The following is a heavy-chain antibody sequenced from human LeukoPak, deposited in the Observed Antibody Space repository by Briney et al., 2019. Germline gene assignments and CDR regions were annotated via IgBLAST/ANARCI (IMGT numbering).Heavy chain of an antibody. J-gene: IGHJ5*02. V-gene: IGHV1-46*01. CDR3: ARASFWESPINWFDP. CDR2: INPTGGST. D-gene: IGHD3-16*01. CDR1: GYTFTSYY. Sequence: GASVKVSCKASGYTFTSYYMHWVRQAPGEGLEWMGIINPTGGSTSYAQKFQGRVTMTRDTSTSTVYMELSSLRSDDTAVYYCARASFWESPINWFDPWGQGTLVTVSS.